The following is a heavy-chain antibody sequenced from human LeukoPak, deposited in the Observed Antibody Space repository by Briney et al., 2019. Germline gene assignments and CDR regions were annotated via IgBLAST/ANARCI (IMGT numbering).Heavy chain of an antibody. CDR3: ARCTASCYANAFDA. CDR1: GFTFNNNA. J-gene: IGHJ3*01. Sequence: GGSLRLSCATSGFTFNNNAMSWVRQAPGKGLEWVSAINGGGDATEYADSVKGRFTISRDNSKNTLYLQMNSLRPDDTAVYYCARCTASCYANAFDAWGQGTLLTVSS. D-gene: IGHD2-2*01. CDR2: INGGGDAT. V-gene: IGHV3-23*01.